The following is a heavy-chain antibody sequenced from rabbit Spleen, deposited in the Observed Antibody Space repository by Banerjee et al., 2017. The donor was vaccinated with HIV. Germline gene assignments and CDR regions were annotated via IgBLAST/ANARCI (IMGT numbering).Heavy chain of an antibody. V-gene: IGHV1S40*01. D-gene: IGHD8-1*01. CDR1: GVSFSNNFY. CDR3: ARDSGTSFSSYGMDL. CDR2: IDSGASAFS. Sequence: QSLEESGGGLVQPEGSLTLTCTASGVSFSNNFYMCWVRQAPGKGLEWIACIDSGASAFSYFAGWAKGRFTISKTSSTTVTLQMTSLTAADTATYFCARDSGTSFSSYGMDLWGQGTLVTVS. J-gene: IGHJ6*01.